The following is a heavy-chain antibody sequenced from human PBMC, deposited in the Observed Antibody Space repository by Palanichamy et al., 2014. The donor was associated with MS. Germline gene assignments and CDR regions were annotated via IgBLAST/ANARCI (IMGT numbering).Heavy chain of an antibody. D-gene: IGHD3-9*01. V-gene: IGHV3-48*03. Sequence: EVHLVESGGGLEQPGGSLRLSCAASGFSFSNFEMNWVRQAPGEGLEWVAYIDATGTIIYYADSVRGRFTISRDNARNSLYLQMNSLRVEDTAVYYCARDLWVAYIFYGPLDNWGQGTLVTVSS. CDR1: GFSFSNFE. J-gene: IGHJ4*02. CDR2: IDATGTII. CDR3: ARDLWVAYIFYGPLDN.